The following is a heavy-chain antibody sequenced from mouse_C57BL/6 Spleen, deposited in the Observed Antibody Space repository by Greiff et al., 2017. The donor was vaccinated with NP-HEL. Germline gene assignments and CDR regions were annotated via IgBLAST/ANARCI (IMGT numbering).Heavy chain of an antibody. CDR1: GYTFTSYW. V-gene: IGHV1-59*01. CDR2: IDPSDSYT. Sequence: VQLQQPGAELVRPGTSVKLSCKASGYTFTSYWMHWVKQRPGQGLEWIGVIDPSDSYTNYNQKFKGKATLTVDTSSSTAYMQLSSLTSEDSAVYYCARGGDGNYGFAYWGQGTLVTVSA. D-gene: IGHD2-1*01. J-gene: IGHJ3*01. CDR3: ARGGDGNYGFAY.